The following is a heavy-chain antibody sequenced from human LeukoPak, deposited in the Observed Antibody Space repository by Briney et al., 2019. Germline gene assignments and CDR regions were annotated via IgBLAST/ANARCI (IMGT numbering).Heavy chain of an antibody. V-gene: IGHV1-18*01. CDR3: ARGLYYDSSGYYYVGSGAAFDI. CDR1: GYTFTSYG. J-gene: IGHJ3*02. CDR2: ISAYNGNT. Sequence: ASVKVSCKASGYTFTSYGISWVRQAPGQGLEWMGWISAYNGNTNYAQKLQGRVTMTRDTSTSTAYMELRSLRSDDTAVYYCARGLYYDSSGYYYVGSGAAFDIWGQGTMVTVSS. D-gene: IGHD3-22*01.